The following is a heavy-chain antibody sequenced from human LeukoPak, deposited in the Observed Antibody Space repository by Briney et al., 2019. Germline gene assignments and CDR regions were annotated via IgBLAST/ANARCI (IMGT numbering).Heavy chain of an antibody. CDR2: INPNSGGT. D-gene: IGHD3-22*01. Sequence: ASVKVSCKASGYTFTGYYMHWVRQAPGQGLEWMGRINPNSGGTNYAQKFQGRVTMTRDTSISTAYMELSRLRSDDTAVYYCARDNYDSSGSFDYRGQGTLVTVSS. J-gene: IGHJ4*02. CDR1: GYTFTGYY. CDR3: ARDNYDSSGSFDY. V-gene: IGHV1-2*06.